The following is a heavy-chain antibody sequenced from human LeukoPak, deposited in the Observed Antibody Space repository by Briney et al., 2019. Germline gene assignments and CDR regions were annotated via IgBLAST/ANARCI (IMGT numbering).Heavy chain of an antibody. D-gene: IGHD6-19*01. CDR1: GYTFTGYY. Sequence: ASVKVSCKASGYTFTGYYMHWVRQAPGQGLEWMGWINPNSGGTNYAQKFQGRVTMTRDTSISTAYMELSRLRSDDKAVYYCARSVYSSGCFDYWGQGTLVTVSS. V-gene: IGHV1-2*02. CDR2: INPNSGGT. CDR3: ARSVYSSGCFDY. J-gene: IGHJ4*02.